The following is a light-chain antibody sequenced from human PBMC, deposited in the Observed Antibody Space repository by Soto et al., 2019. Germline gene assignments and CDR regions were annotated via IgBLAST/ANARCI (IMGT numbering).Light chain of an antibody. V-gene: IGLV1-44*01. J-gene: IGLJ1*01. Sequence: QSVLTQAPSASGTPGQRVTISCSGSDANIGRHNVNWYQQLPGAAPRVFIYNTDQRPSGVPGRFSGSKSGTSASLAISGLQSEDEDEYYCSEWDGDLDAHVFGTGTKLTVL. CDR3: SEWDGDLDAHV. CDR1: DANIGRHN. CDR2: NTD.